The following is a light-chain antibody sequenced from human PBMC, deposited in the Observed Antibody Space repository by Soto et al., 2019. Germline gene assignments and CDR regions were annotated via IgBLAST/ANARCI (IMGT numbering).Light chain of an antibody. Sequence: QSVLTQPASVSGSPGQSITISCTGTSSDVGGYNYVSWYQQHPGKAPKLMIYDVSNRPSGVSNRFSGSKSGNTASLTISGLQAEDEADYYCSSYTSSSTRVFGGGTKRTGL. CDR1: SSDVGGYNY. J-gene: IGLJ2*01. CDR2: DVS. V-gene: IGLV2-14*01. CDR3: SSYTSSSTRV.